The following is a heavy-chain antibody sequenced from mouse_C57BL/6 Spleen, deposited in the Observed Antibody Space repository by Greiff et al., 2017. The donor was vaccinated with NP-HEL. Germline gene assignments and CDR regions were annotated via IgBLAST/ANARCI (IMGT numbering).Heavy chain of an antibody. V-gene: IGHV1-82*01. CDR3: ARSGYSNYAMDY. Sequence: VQLQQSGPELEKPGASVKISCKASGYAFSSSWMNWVKQRPGKGLEWIGRIYPGDGDTNYNGKFKGKATLTADKSSSTAYMQLSSLTSEDSAVYFCARSGYSNYAMDYWGQGTSVTVSS. J-gene: IGHJ4*01. CDR1: GYAFSSSW. D-gene: IGHD2-5*01. CDR2: IYPGDGDT.